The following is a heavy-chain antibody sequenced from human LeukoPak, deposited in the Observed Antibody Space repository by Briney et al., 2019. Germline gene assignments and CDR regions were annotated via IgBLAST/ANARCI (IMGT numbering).Heavy chain of an antibody. D-gene: IGHD1-26*01. V-gene: IGHV3-30*02. CDR1: GVIFRSYG. J-gene: IGHJ6*03. CDR2: IRYDGSNK. CDR3: AKNSGSPPNYYLMDV. Sequence: GGSLRLSCAASGVIFRSYGMHWVRQAPGKGLEWVAFIRYDGSNKYYVDSVKGRFAISRDNSHNTLYLQMNSLRVEDTAVYYCAKNSGSPPNYYLMDVWGKGTTVTVSS.